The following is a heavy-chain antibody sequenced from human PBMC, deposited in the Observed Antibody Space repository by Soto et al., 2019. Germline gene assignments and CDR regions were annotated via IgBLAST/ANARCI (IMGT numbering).Heavy chain of an antibody. Sequence: GGSLRLSCAASGFTFSSYGMHWVRQAPGKGLEWVAVISYDGSNKYYADSVKGRFTISRDNSKNTLYLQMNSLRAEDTAVYYCAKDGFGVVNGSYYYYYMDVWGKGTTVTVS. CDR1: GFTFSSYG. D-gene: IGHD3-3*01. V-gene: IGHV3-30*18. J-gene: IGHJ6*03. CDR3: AKDGFGVVNGSYYYYYMDV. CDR2: ISYDGSNK.